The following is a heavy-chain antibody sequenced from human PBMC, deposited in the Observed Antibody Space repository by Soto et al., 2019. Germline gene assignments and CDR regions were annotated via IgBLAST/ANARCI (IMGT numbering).Heavy chain of an antibody. CDR2: ISGSGGST. J-gene: IGHJ6*02. D-gene: IGHD2-21*02. CDR3: AKDFQVGTYYYYYGMDV. Sequence: GGSLRLSCAASGFTFSSYAMSWVRQAPGKGLEWVSAISGSGGSTYYADSVKGRFTISRDNSKNTLYLQMNSLRAEDTAVYYCAKDFQVGTYYYYYGMDVWGQGTTVTV. CDR1: GFTFSSYA. V-gene: IGHV3-23*01.